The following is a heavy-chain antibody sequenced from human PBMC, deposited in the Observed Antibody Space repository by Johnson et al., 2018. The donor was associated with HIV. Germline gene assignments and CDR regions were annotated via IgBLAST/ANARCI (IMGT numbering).Heavy chain of an antibody. V-gene: IGHV3-30*09. Sequence: QVQLVESGGGFVQPGGSLRLSCSASAFTFSSYAMHWVRQAPGKGLEWVAVISYDGSNKYYAASVKGRFAISRDNSKNTLYLQMNSLRAEETAVYYCAREEGVGDDYGGKSAFDIWGQGTMVTVSS. CDR1: AFTFSSYA. CDR2: ISYDGSNK. J-gene: IGHJ3*02. CDR3: AREEGVGDDYGGKSAFDI. D-gene: IGHD4-23*01.